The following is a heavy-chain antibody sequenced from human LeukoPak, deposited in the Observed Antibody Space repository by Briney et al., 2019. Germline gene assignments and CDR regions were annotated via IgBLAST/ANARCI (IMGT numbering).Heavy chain of an antibody. V-gene: IGHV1-2*02. CDR1: GFTFTDYY. CDR2: IGPHSSAT. Sequence: ASVKVSCKSSGFTFTDYYIHWVRQAPGQGLEWMGYIGPHSSATSSPQEFQGRVTMTRDTSMSTAYMELARLTSDDTAVYYCAREGNGLLSKDFDYWGQGTLVTVSS. CDR3: AREGNGLLSKDFDY. J-gene: IGHJ4*02. D-gene: IGHD2/OR15-2a*01.